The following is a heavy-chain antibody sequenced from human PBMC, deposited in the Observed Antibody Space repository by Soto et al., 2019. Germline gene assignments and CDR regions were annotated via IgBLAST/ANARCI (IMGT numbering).Heavy chain of an antibody. V-gene: IGHV4-4*02. CDR1: GGSISSSNW. CDR3: ARGARSCLSDY. J-gene: IGHJ4*02. CDR2: IYHSGST. D-gene: IGHD2-15*01. Sequence: QVQLHESGPGLVKPSGTLSLTCAVSGGSISSSNWWTWVRQPPGKGLEWIGEIYHSGSTNYNPSPKRRVTISVDQSTNQFSLKLNSVTAADTAVYYCARGARSCLSDYWGQGTLVTVSS.